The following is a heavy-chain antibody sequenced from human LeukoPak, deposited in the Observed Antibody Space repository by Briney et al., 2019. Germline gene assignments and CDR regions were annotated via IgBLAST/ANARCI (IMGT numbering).Heavy chain of an antibody. J-gene: IGHJ3*02. CDR1: RFTFSSYA. CDR2: ISGSGGST. CDR3: AKANVKYCSGGSCFDAFDI. D-gene: IGHD2-15*01. V-gene: IGHV3-23*01. Sequence: GGSLRLSCAASRFTFSSYAMSWVRQAPGKGLEWVSAISGSGGSTYYADSVKGRFTISRDNSKNTLYLQMNSLRAEDTAVYYCAKANVKYCSGGSCFDAFDIWGQGTMVTVSS.